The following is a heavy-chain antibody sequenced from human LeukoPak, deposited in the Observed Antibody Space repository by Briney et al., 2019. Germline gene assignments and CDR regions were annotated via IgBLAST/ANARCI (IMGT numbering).Heavy chain of an antibody. CDR2: IHNTGNA. CDR1: GGSFGSGDYY. J-gene: IGHJ4*02. CDR3: ARDYAAAAESD. Sequence: PSETLSLTCTVSGGSFGSGDYYWSWVRQPPGKGLEWIGYIHNTGNANYNPSLKSRVTISVDKSKNQFSLNLSSVTAADTAVYYCARDYAAAAESDWGQGTLVTVSS. V-gene: IGHV4-61*08. D-gene: IGHD6-13*01.